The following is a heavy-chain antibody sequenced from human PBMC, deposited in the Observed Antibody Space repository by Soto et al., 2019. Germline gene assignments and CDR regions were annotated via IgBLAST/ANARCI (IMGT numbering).Heavy chain of an antibody. Sequence: QVHLVQSGAEVKKPGASVNVSCKASGFSYTNFGISWVRQAPGQGPEWMGWIAVNGGQSKSARKLQDRVTMSTDTATATVYVELRELRYDDLATYYCAFCRLSWGTNYYLDLWGQGTLVIVPP. CDR3: AFCRLSWGTNYYLDL. D-gene: IGHD1-7*01. J-gene: IGHJ4*02. CDR1: GFSYTNFG. V-gene: IGHV1-18*03. CDR2: IAVNGGQS.